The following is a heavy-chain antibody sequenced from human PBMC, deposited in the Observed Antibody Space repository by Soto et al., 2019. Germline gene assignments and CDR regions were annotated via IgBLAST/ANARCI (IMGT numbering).Heavy chain of an antibody. D-gene: IGHD2-2*01. J-gene: IGHJ6*02. Sequence: QVKLVQSGAEVKKPGSSVKVSCKASGGTFSSYAISWVRQAPGQGLEWMGGIIPIFGTANYAQKFQGRVTITADESTSTAYMELSSLRSEDTAVYYCARDVVPAAIPCRYGMDVWGQGTTVTVSS. CDR3: ARDVVPAAIPCRYGMDV. CDR1: GGTFSSYA. CDR2: IIPIFGTA. V-gene: IGHV1-69*01.